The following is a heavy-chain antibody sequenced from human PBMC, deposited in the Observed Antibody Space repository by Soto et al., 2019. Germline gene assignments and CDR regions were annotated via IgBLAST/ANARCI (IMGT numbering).Heavy chain of an antibody. J-gene: IGHJ5*02. V-gene: IGHV4-4*02. CDR1: GGSISSSNW. CDR2: IYHSGST. Sequence: QVQLQEAGPGLVKPSGTLSLTCAVSGGSISSSNWWSWVRHPPGKGLEWIGEIYHSGSTNYNPSLKSRVTISVDKSKNQVSLKLSSVTAADTAVYYCASLIVVVPASINWFDPWGQGTLVTVSS. CDR3: ASLIVVVPASINWFDP. D-gene: IGHD2-2*01.